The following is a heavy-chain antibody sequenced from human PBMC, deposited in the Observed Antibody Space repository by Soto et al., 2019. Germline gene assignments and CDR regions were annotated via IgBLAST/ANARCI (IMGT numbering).Heavy chain of an antibody. V-gene: IGHV1-69*02. CDR3: ASGPGMMGNSSENFDY. CDR1: GGSFSRNT. Sequence: QVQLVQSGAEVKKPGSSVKVSCKASGGSFSRNTFSWVRQAPEQGLEWMGRIIPILAIANYAQKFQGRVTITADISRSTVYMELSSLRSEDTAVYYCASGPGMMGNSSENFDYWGQGILVTVSS. J-gene: IGHJ4*02. D-gene: IGHD1-26*01. CDR2: IIPILAIA.